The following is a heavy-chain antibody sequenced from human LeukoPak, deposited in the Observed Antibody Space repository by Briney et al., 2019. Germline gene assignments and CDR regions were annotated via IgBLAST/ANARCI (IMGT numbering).Heavy chain of an antibody. V-gene: IGHV4-34*12. CDR3: ARYTTPGRAHFDN. J-gene: IGHJ4*02. CDR1: GGSFSGYY. CDR2: IIHTGST. Sequence: SETLPHTCAAYGGSFSGYYWTWIRQPPGQGLEWIGEIIHTGSTKYSPSLKSRVTISVDKSKNQYSLKLNSVTAADTAVYYCARYTTPGRAHFDNGARETRFPVSS. D-gene: IGHD1-1*01.